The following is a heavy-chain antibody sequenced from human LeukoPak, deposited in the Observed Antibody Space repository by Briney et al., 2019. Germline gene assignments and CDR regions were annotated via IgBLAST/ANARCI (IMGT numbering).Heavy chain of an antibody. CDR1: GGSFSGYY. D-gene: IGHD6-25*01. J-gene: IGHJ4*02. CDR3: ARGRSGSSPHFDY. V-gene: IGHV4-34*01. Sequence: SETLSLTCAVYGGSFSGYYWSWIRQPPGKGLEWIGEINHSGSTNYNPSLKSRVTISVDTSKNQFSLKLSSVTAADTAVYYCARGRSGSSPHFDYWGQGTLVTVSS. CDR2: INHSGST.